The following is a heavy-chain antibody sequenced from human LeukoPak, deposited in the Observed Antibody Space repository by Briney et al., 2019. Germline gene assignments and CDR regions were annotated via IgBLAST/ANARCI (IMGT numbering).Heavy chain of an antibody. CDR2: ISSSSSYI. J-gene: IGHJ4*02. CDR1: GFTFSSYS. CDR3: ARGRSSTGFFIDY. Sequence: GGSLRLSCAASGFTFSSYSMNWVRQAPGKGLEWVSSISSSSSYIYYADSVKGRFTISRDNAKNSLYLQMNSLRAEDTAVYYCARGRSSTGFFIDYWGQGTLVTVSS. V-gene: IGHV3-21*01. D-gene: IGHD2-2*01.